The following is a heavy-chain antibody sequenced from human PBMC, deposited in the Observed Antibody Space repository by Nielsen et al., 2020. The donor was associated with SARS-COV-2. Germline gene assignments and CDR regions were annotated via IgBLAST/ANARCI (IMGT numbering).Heavy chain of an antibody. CDR2: INPSGGST. D-gene: IGHD3-16*02. CDR1: GYTFTSYY. J-gene: IGHJ6*02. CDR3: ARGRGSYRLSPGWIWDYYGMDV. Sequence: ASVKVSCKASGYTFTSYYMHWVRQAPGQGLEWMGIINPSGGSTSYAQKFQGRVTMTRDTSTSTVYMELSSLRSEDTAVYYCARGRGSYRLSPGWIWDYYGMDVWGQGTTVTV. V-gene: IGHV1-46*01.